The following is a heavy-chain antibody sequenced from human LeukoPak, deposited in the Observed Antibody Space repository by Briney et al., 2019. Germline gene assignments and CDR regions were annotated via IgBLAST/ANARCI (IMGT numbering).Heavy chain of an antibody. CDR2: IYHTGST. CDR1: GGSISSSNW. Sequence: PSETLSLTCAVSGGSISSSNWWSWVRQPPGKGLEWIGEIYHTGSTNYNPSLKSRVTISVDESKNQFSLNLRSVTAADTAVYYCARWGPNFDYWGQGTLVTVSS. CDR3: ARWGPNFDY. V-gene: IGHV4-4*02. D-gene: IGHD7-27*01. J-gene: IGHJ4*02.